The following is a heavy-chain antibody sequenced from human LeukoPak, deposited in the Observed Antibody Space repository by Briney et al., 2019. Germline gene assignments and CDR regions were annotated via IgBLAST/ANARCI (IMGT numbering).Heavy chain of an antibody. D-gene: IGHD3-10*01. CDR2: IYYSGST. CDR3: ARDRDHYY. CDR1: GGSISSYY. Sequence: SETLSLTCTVSGGSISSYYWSWIRQPPGKGLEWIGYIYYSGSTNYNPSLKSRVTISVDTSKNQFSLKLSSVTAPDTAVYYCARDRDHYYWGQGTLVTVPS. J-gene: IGHJ4*02. V-gene: IGHV4-59*01.